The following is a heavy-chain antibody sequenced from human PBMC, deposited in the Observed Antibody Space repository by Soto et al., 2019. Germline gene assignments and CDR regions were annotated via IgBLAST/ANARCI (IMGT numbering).Heavy chain of an antibody. CDR2: ISSNGGST. V-gene: IGHV3-64*04. Sequence: PGGSLRLSCSASGFTFSSYAMHWVRQAPGKGLEYVSAISSNGGSTYYADSVKGRFTISRDNSKNTLYLQMNSLRAEDTAVYYCAKHHGGNSWYCLDSWGQGTLVTVSS. CDR1: GFTFSSYA. CDR3: AKHHGGNSWYCLDS. D-gene: IGHD6-13*01. J-gene: IGHJ4*02.